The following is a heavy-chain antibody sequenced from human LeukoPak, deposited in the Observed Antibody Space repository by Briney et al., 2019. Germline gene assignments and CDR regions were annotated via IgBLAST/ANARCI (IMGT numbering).Heavy chain of an antibody. CDR2: IIPIFGTA. CDR3: AREELRATDWYFDL. D-gene: IGHD3-10*01. V-gene: IGHV1-69*05. Sequence: ASVKVSCKASGGTFSSYAISWVRQAPGQGLEWMGGIIPIFGTANYAQKFQGRVTITTDESTSTAHMELSSLRSEDTAVYYCAREELRATDWYFDLWGRGTLVTVSS. CDR1: GGTFSSYA. J-gene: IGHJ2*01.